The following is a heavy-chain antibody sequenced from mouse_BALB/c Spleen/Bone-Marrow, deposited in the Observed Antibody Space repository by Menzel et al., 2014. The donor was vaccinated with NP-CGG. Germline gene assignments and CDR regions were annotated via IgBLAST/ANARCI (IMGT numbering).Heavy chain of an antibody. V-gene: IGHV2-2*02. D-gene: IGHD1-1*01. CDR1: GFSLTSYG. Sequence: QGQLMESAPVIVQPSQSLSITCTVSGFSLTSYGVHWVRQSPGKGLEWLGAIWSGGSTYYNAAFISRLTISKDNSKSQVFFKMNSLQANDTAIYYCARNWGDFYDYYGGFTYWGQGTLVTVSA. CDR3: ARNWGDFYDYYGGFTY. CDR2: IWSGGST. J-gene: IGHJ3*01.